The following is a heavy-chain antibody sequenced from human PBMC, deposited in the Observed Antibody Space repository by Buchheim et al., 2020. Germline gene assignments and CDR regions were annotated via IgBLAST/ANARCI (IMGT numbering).Heavy chain of an antibody. V-gene: IGHV3-30*18. Sequence: QVQLVESGGGVVQPGRSLRLSCAASGFTFSSYGMHWVRQAPGKGLEWVAVISYDGSNKYYADSVKGRFTISRDNSKNTLYLQMNSLRAEDTAVYYCAKDYVSYYDFWSGPPGYYYYGMDVWGQGTT. CDR3: AKDYVSYYDFWSGPPGYYYYGMDV. J-gene: IGHJ6*02. D-gene: IGHD3-3*01. CDR2: ISYDGSNK. CDR1: GFTFSSYG.